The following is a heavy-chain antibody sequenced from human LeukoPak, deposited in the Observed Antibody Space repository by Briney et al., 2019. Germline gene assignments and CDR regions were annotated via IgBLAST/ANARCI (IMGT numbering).Heavy chain of an antibody. CDR1: GYTLTELS. J-gene: IGHJ4*02. CDR2: FDPEDGET. D-gene: IGHD1-20*01. V-gene: IGHV1-24*01. CDR3: ATALGITGTTFDY. Sequence: ASVKVSCKVSGYTLTELSMHWVRQAPGKGLEWMGGFDPEDGETIDAQKFQGRVTMTEDTSTDTAYMELSSLRSEDTAVYYCATALGITGTTFDYWGQGTLVTVSS.